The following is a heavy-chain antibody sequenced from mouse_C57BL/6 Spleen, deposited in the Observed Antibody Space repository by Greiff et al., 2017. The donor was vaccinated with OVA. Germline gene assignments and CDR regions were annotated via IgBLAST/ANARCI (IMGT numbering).Heavy chain of an antibody. D-gene: IGHD2-4*01. CDR1: GYTFTSYG. Sequence: QVQLKQSGAELARPGASVKLSCKASGYTFTSYGISWVKQRTGQGLEWIGEIYPRSGNTYYNEKFKGKATLTADKSSSTAYMELRSLTSEDSAVYFCARRRDDYDVVYYFDYWGQGTTLTVSS. CDR2: IYPRSGNT. V-gene: IGHV1-81*01. CDR3: ARRRDDYDVVYYFDY. J-gene: IGHJ2*01.